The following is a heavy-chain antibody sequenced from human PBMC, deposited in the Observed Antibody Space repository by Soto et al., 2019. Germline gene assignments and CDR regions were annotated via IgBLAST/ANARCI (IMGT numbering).Heavy chain of an antibody. CDR3: ARVGFGGDCYYYYYYGMDV. D-gene: IGHD2-21*02. J-gene: IGHJ6*02. Sequence: PGESLKISCKGSGYSFTSYWIGRVRQMPGKGLEWMGIIYPGDSDTRYSPSFQGQVTISADKSISTAYLQWSSLKASDTAMYYCARVGFGGDCYYYYYYGMDVWGQGTTVTVSS. CDR1: GYSFTSYW. V-gene: IGHV5-51*01. CDR2: IYPGDSDT.